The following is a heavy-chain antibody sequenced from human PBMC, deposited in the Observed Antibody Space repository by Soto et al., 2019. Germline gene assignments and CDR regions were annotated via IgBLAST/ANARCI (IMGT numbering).Heavy chain of an antibody. V-gene: IGHV3-30-3*01. J-gene: IGHJ6*02. CDR3: ARPLRYVGYCISTSCYDYYYDMDV. CDR1: GFTFSSYA. Sequence: QVQLVESGGGVVQPGRSLRLSCAASGFTFSSYAMHWVRQAPGKGLEWVAVISYDGSNKYYADSVKGRFTISRDNTKNTLYLHMKSLRAEDTAVYYCARPLRYVGYCISTSCYDYYYDMDVWGQGTTVTVSS. D-gene: IGHD2-2*01. CDR2: ISYDGSNK.